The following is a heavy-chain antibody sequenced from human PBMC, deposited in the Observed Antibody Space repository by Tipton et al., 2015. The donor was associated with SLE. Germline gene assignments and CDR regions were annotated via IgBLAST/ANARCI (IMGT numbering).Heavy chain of an antibody. CDR1: GGSISSYY. V-gene: IGHV4-59*08. CDR3: ARRRYSSSSRPHWYFDL. D-gene: IGHD6-6*01. CDR2: IYYSGST. J-gene: IGHJ2*01. Sequence: TLSLTCTASGGSISSYYWSWIRQPPGKGLEWIGYIYYSGSTNYNPSLKSRVTISVDTSKNQFSLKLSSVTAADTAVYYCARRRYSSSSRPHWYFDLWGRGTLVTVSS.